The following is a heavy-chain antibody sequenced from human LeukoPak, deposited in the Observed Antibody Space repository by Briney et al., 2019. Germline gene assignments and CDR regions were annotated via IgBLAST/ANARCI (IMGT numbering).Heavy chain of an antibody. V-gene: IGHV3-7*01. CDR1: GFTFSTYY. CDR3: ARFASEMVSYYYYYMDV. J-gene: IGHJ6*03. D-gene: IGHD5-18*01. CDR2: IKQDGNEK. Sequence: GGSLRLSCAASGFTFSTYYMTWVRQAPGKGLEWVANIKQDGNEKYYVDSVKGRFTISRDNAKNSLYLQMNSLRAEDTAVYYCARFASEMVSYYYYYMDVWGKGTTVTVSS.